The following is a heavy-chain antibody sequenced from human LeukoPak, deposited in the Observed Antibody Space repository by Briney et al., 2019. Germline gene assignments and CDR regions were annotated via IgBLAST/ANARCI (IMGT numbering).Heavy chain of an antibody. CDR3: VVGGSPGY. CDR1: AHAFSAYK. V-gene: IGHV3-74*01. CDR2: SSTDGYTT. Sequence: GGSVRLSCTASAHAFSAYKMHCVLQAPRKGLLWVSRSSTDGYTTDYADFVHGRFTASRDNTKNTWSLEMNSLRAEDTAVYYCVVGGSPGYWGQGTLVTVSS. J-gene: IGHJ4*02. D-gene: IGHD2-15*01.